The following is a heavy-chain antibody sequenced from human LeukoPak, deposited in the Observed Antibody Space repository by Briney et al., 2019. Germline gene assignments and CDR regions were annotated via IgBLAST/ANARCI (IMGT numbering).Heavy chain of an antibody. CDR1: GFTFSSYS. J-gene: IGHJ6*02. D-gene: IGHD3-9*01. CDR2: ISSSSSYI. V-gene: IGHV3-21*01. Sequence: GGSLRLSCAASGFTFSSYSMNWVRQAPGKGLEWVSSISSSSSYIYYADSVKGRFTISRDNAKNSLYLQMNSLRVEDTAVYYCARDLMDYDVSTGLHHYYMDVWGQGTTVTVSS. CDR3: ARDLMDYDVSTGLHHYYMDV.